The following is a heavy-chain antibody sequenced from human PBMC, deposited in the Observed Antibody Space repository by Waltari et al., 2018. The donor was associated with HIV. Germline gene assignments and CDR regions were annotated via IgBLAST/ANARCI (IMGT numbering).Heavy chain of an antibody. D-gene: IGHD3-22*01. CDR1: GFAVINHY. V-gene: IGHV3-53*01. CDR3: ATVLVRTSWVITTAPFDY. Sequence: EVQLVESGGGLIQLGGSLRLACAASGFAVINHYMSWVRQAPGKGLEWVSLIYSNATTYYADSVKGRFTISRDNSKNTLYLQMNSLRADDTAVYFCATVLVRTSWVITTAPFDYWGQGTLVTVSS. CDR2: IYSNATT. J-gene: IGHJ4*02.